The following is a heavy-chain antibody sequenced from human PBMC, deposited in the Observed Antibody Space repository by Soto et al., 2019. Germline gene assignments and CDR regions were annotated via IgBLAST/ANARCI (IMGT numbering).Heavy chain of an antibody. CDR1: GYTFTSLG. CDR3: ARLYSSGWPRSYFDY. Sequence: GASVKVSCKASGYTFTSLGIGWVRLAPGQGLEFMGWISAFHGSTNYAQKFQGRVTMTTDTPTSTAYMDLRSLRSDDTALYYCARLYSSGWPRSYFDYWGQGTLVTVSS. V-gene: IGHV1-18*01. D-gene: IGHD6-19*01. J-gene: IGHJ4*02. CDR2: ISAFHGST.